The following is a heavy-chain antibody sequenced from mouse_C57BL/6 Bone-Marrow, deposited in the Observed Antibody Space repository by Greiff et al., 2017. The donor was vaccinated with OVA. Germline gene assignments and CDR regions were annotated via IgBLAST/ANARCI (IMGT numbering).Heavy chain of an antibody. V-gene: IGHV2-2*01. D-gene: IGHD2-3*01. CDR2: RWSGGST. Sequence: VQLKESGPGLVQPSQSLSITCTVSGFSLTSYGVHWVRQSPGKGLEWLGVRWSGGSTDYNAAFISRLSISKDNSKSQVFFKMNSLQADDTAIYYCARNYDGYYVYYFDYWGQGTTLTVSS. CDR1: GFSLTSYG. J-gene: IGHJ2*01. CDR3: ARNYDGYYVYYFDY.